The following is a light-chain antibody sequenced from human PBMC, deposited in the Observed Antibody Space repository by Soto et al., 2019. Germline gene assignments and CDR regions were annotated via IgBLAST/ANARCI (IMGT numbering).Light chain of an antibody. CDR2: DAS. CDR3: QQYESRPLS. J-gene: IGKJ5*01. Sequence: DIPMTQSPSALSASVGDRVTITCQARQDINKNLIWYQQEPGKAPNLLNYDASDLERGVTSSFSGCGSGTDFTFTISSLQTKDFATYYCQQYESRPLSLGQGTRLEIK. CDR1: QDINKN. V-gene: IGKV1-33*01.